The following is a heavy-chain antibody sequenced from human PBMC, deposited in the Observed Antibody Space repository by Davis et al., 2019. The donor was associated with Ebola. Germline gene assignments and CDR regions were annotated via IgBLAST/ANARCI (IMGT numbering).Heavy chain of an antibody. CDR2: INAYNGNT. J-gene: IGHJ6*02. CDR1: GYTFTSYV. CDR3: ARDNGGSSPHYYDYHYGMDV. D-gene: IGHD6-6*01. V-gene: IGHV1-18*01. Sequence: ASVTVSCKASGYTFTSYVISWLRQAPGQGLAWMGWINAYNGNTHYAQKLQGTVTMTTDTSTSTACMELRSLRSDDTAVYYCARDNGGSSPHYYDYHYGMDVWGQGTTVTVSS.